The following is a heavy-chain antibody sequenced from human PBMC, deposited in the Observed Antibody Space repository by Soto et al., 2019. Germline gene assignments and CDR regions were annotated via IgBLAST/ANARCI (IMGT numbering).Heavy chain of an antibody. CDR1: GYTFTSYA. V-gene: IGHV1-3*01. D-gene: IGHD2-2*01. CDR2: INAGKGNT. J-gene: IGHJ6*03. CDR3: ARAIDCSSTSCYPGYYYMDV. Sequence: ASVKGSCKASGYTFTSYAMHWVRQAPGQRLEWMGWINAGKGNTKYSQKFQGRVTITRDTSASTANMEVSSLRSEDTAVYYCARAIDCSSTSCYPGYYYMDVWGKGTTVTVSS.